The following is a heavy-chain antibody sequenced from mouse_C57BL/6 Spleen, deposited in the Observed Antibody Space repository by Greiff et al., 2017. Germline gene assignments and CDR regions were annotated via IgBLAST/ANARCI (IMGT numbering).Heavy chain of an antibody. J-gene: IGHJ3*01. D-gene: IGHD1-1*01. Sequence: EVHLVESGGGLVQPGGSLKLSCAASGFTFSDYYMYWVRQTPEKRLEWVAYISNGGGSTYYPDTVKGRFTISRDNAKNTLYLQMSRLKSEDTAMYYCARQLYGSSSAWFAYWGQGTLVTVSA. CDR3: ARQLYGSSSAWFAY. CDR2: ISNGGGST. CDR1: GFTFSDYY. V-gene: IGHV5-12*01.